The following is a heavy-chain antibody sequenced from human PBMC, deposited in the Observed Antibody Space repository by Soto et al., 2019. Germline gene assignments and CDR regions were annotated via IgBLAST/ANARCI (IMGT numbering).Heavy chain of an antibody. Sequence: QVQLVQSGAEVKEPGASVKVSCKTSGYMFTAYYIHWVRQAPGQGLEWMGYINPSSGGPISAQKFQARVTLSRDTSTRTAYMELSNLRSDDTAMYYCSSDPPRQYDFQSIEDYWGQGTLVTVS. CDR2: INPSSGGP. CDR3: SSDPPRQYDFQSIEDY. J-gene: IGHJ4*02. CDR1: GYMFTAYY. D-gene: IGHD3-3*01. V-gene: IGHV1-2*02.